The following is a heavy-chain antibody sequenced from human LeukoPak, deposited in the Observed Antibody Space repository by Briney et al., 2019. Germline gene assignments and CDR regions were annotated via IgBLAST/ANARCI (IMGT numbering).Heavy chain of an antibody. J-gene: IGHJ4*02. CDR2: ISGSGGNT. D-gene: IGHD2-21*02. Sequence: PGGSLRLSCVASGFAFSNFAMSWVRQAPGKGLEWVSAISGSGGNTYYADSVKGRFTISRDNAKNSLYLQMNSLRAEDTAVYYCARDDIVVVTATQRSTTFDYWGQGTLVTVSS. CDR1: GFAFSNFA. V-gene: IGHV3-23*01. CDR3: ARDDIVVVTATQRSTTFDY.